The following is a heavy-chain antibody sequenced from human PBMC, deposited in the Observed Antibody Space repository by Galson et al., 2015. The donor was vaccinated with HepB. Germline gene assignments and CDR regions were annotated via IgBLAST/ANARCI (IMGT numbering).Heavy chain of an antibody. J-gene: IGHJ3*02. CDR3: ARSTYGSGSYSDLVAFDI. CDR2: ISSSSSTI. V-gene: IGHV3-48*01. D-gene: IGHD3-10*01. CDR1: GFTFSSYS. Sequence: SLRLSCAASGFTFSSYSMNWVRQAPGKGLEWVSYISSSSSTIYYADSVKGRFTISRDNAKNSLYLQMNSLRAEDTAVYYCARSTYGSGSYSDLVAFDIWGQGTMVTVSS.